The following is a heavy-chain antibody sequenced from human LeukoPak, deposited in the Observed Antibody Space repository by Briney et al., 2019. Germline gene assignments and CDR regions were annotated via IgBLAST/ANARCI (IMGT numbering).Heavy chain of an antibody. V-gene: IGHV3-23*01. CDR3: AKDWSGYDAFDI. CDR2: ISGSGGST. J-gene: IGHJ3*02. D-gene: IGHD3-3*01. CDR1: GFTFSSYA. Sequence: QTGGSLRLSCAASGFTFSSYAMSWVRQAPGKGLEWVSAISGSGGSTYYADSVKGRFTISRDNSKNTLYLQMNSLRAEDTAVYYCAKDWSGYDAFDIWGQETMVTVSS.